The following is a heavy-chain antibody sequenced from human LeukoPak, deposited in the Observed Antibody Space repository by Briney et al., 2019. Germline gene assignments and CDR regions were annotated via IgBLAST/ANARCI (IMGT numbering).Heavy chain of an antibody. J-gene: IGHJ4*02. CDR1: GDSVSSNSVT. V-gene: IGHV6-1*01. CDR3: ARGTRSAFDY. D-gene: IGHD2-2*01. Sequence: PSQTLSLTCAISGDSVSSNSVTWNWIRQSPSGGLEWLGRTYYTSKWYNDYAVSVKSRITITPDTSKNQFSLQLNSVTPDDTAIYYCARGTRSAFDYWGQGTLVTVSS. CDR2: TYYTSKWYN.